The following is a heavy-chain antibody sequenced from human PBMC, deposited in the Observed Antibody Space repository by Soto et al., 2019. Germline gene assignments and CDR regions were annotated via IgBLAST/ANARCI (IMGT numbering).Heavy chain of an antibody. Sequence: QVQLVESGGDVVQPGRSLRLSCAASGFTFSSYAMHWVRQAPGKGLVWVAVISYDGSNKYYADSVKGRFTISRDMSKNTLYLQMNSLRAEDTAVYYCARAGGLLLDYWGQGTLVTVSS. CDR1: GFTFSSYA. D-gene: IGHD2-15*01. V-gene: IGHV3-30-3*01. CDR2: ISYDGSNK. J-gene: IGHJ4*02. CDR3: ARAGGLLLDY.